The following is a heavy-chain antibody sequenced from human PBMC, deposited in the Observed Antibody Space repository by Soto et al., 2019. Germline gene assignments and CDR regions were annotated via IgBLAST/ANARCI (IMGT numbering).Heavy chain of an antibody. V-gene: IGHV3-73*01. CDR2: IRSKANSYAT. D-gene: IGHD6-13*01. J-gene: IGHJ4*02. CDR3: TRPSTTGYRPTVDY. CDR1: GFTFSGSA. Sequence: GGSLRLSCAASGFTFSGSAMHWVRQASGKGLEWVGRIRSKANSYATAYAASVKGRFTISRDDSKNTAYLQMNSLKTEDTAVYYCTRPSTTGYRPTVDYWGQGTLVTVSS.